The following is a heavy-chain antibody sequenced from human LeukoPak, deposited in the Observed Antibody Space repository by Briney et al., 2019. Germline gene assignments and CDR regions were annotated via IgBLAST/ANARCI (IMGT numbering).Heavy chain of an antibody. V-gene: IGHV4-4*07. D-gene: IGHD3-22*01. CDR2: ISSSGST. Sequence: SETLSLTCTVSGGSISSYYWSWIRQPAGKGLEWIGRISSSGSTNYNPSLKSRVTISVDTSKNQFSLKLRSVTAADTAVYYCARVTGYMIEDYFDYWDQGTLVTVSS. J-gene: IGHJ4*02. CDR1: GGSISSYY. CDR3: ARVTGYMIEDYFDY.